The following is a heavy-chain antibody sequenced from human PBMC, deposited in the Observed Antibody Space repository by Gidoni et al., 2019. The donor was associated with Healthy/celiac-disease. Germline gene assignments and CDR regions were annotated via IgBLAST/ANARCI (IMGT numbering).Heavy chain of an antibody. V-gene: IGHV5-51*01. CDR1: GYSFTIYW. Sequence: EVQLVQSGAAVKKPGESLNISCKGSGYSFTIYWIGWVRQMPGNGHEWMGIIYPGDSETRYSTSFQGQFTISADKSISTAYLQWSSLKASDTAMYYCARTTGVLATIFYAFDIWGQGTMVTVSS. D-gene: IGHD5-12*01. J-gene: IGHJ3*02. CDR2: IYPGDSET. CDR3: ARTTGVLATIFYAFDI.